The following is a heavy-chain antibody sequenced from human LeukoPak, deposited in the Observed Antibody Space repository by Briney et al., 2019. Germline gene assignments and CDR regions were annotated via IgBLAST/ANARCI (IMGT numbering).Heavy chain of an antibody. V-gene: IGHV1-18*01. Sequence: GASVKVSCKASGYTFTSYGISWVRQAPGQGLEWMGWISAYNGNTNYAQKLQGRVTMTTDTSTSTAYVELRSLRSDDTAVYYCARDVYGDYVGAFDIWGQGTMVTVSS. CDR2: ISAYNGNT. CDR3: ARDVYGDYVGAFDI. J-gene: IGHJ3*02. CDR1: GYTFTSYG. D-gene: IGHD4-17*01.